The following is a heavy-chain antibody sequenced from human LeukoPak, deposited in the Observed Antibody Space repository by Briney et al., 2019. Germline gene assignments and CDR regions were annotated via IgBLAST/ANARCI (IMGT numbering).Heavy chain of an antibody. J-gene: IGHJ4*02. V-gene: IGHV3-11*04. CDR3: ASPPGVTHPY. Sequence: GGSLRLSCAASGFTFSDYYMSWIRQAPGKGLEWVSYISSSSSSTIYYADSVKGRFTIPRDNAKNSLYLQMNSLRAEDTAVYYCASPPGVTHPYWGQGTLVTVSS. D-gene: IGHD3-10*01. CDR1: GFTFSDYY. CDR2: ISSSSSSTI.